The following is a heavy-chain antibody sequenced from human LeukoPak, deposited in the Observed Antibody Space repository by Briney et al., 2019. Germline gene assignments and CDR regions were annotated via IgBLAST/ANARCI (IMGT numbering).Heavy chain of an antibody. V-gene: IGHV3-23*01. CDR1: GFTFSSYA. CDR3: VRGSSGYYWYYFDY. Sequence: GESLRLSCAASGFTFSSYAMSWVRQAPGKGLEWVSAISGSGGSTYYADSVKGRFTISRDNSKNTLYLQMNSLRAEDTAVYYCVRGSSGYYWYYFDYWGQGTLVTVSS. D-gene: IGHD3-22*01. J-gene: IGHJ4*02. CDR2: ISGSGGST.